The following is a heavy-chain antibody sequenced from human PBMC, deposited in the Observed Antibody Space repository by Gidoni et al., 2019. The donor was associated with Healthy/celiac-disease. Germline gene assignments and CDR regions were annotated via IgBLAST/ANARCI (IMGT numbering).Heavy chain of an antibody. D-gene: IGHD2-8*02. CDR1: GYTFTGYY. CDR2: INPNSGGT. J-gene: IGHJ4*02. V-gene: IGHV1-2*02. Sequence: QVQLVQSGAEVKKPGASVKVSCKASGYTFTGYYMHWVRQAPGQGLEWMGWINPNSGGTNYAQKFQGRVTMTRDTSISTAYMELSRLRSDDTAVYYCARGSTGGDYEEIFDYWGQGTLVTVSS. CDR3: ARGSTGGDYEEIFDY.